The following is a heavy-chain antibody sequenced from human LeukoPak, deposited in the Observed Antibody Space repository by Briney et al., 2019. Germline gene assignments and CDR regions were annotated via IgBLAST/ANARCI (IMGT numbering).Heavy chain of an antibody. CDR3: ARDGIQLWKRLAY. CDR1: GYTFTSYD. J-gene: IGHJ4*02. V-gene: IGHV1-8*01. D-gene: IGHD5-18*01. Sequence: ASVKVSCKASGYTFTSYDINWVRQATGQGLEWMGRMNPNSGNTGYAQKFQGRVTMTRNTSISTAYMELSSLRSEDTAVYYCARDGIQLWKRLAYWGQGTLVTVSS. CDR2: MNPNSGNT.